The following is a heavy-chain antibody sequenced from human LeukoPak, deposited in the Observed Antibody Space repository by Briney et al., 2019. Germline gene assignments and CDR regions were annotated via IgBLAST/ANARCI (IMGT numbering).Heavy chain of an antibody. CDR3: ARGYYDSSGYSPFDY. V-gene: IGHV1-2*02. Sequence: ASVKVSCKASGYPFTGYYLHWVRQAPGQGLEWMGWINPNSGFTNYAQKFQGRVTMTRDTSISTAYMELSRLRSDDTAVYYCARGYYDSSGYSPFDYWGQGTLVTVSS. D-gene: IGHD3-22*01. CDR2: INPNSGFT. CDR1: GYPFTGYY. J-gene: IGHJ4*02.